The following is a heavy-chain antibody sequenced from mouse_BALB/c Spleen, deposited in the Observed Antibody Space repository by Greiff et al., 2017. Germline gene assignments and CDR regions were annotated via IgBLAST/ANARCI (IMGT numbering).Heavy chain of an antibody. Sequence: DVKLVESGAELVKPGASVKLSCTASGFNIKDTYMHWVKQRPEQGLEWIGRIDPANGNTKYDPKFQGKATITADTSSNTAYLQLSSLTSEDTAVYYCATMDYWGQGTSVTVSS. CDR3: ATMDY. CDR2: IDPANGNT. V-gene: IGHV14-3*02. J-gene: IGHJ4*01. CDR1: GFNIKDTY.